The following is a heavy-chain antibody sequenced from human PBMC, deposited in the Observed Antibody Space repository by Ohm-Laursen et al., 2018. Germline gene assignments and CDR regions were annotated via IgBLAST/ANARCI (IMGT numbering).Heavy chain of an antibody. CDR1: GFTFSSYS. D-gene: IGHD2/OR15-2a*01. Sequence: SLRLSCAASGFTFSSYSMNWVRQAPGKGLEWVSSISSSSSYIYYADLVKGRFTISRDNAKNSLYLQINSLKGEDTAVYFCARDPTFHAFDIWGQGTMVTVSS. J-gene: IGHJ3*02. CDR2: ISSSSSYI. CDR3: ARDPTFHAFDI. V-gene: IGHV3-21*01.